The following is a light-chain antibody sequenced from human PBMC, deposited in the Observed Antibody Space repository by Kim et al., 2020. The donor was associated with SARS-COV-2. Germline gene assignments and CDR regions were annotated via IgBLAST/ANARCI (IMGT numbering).Light chain of an antibody. J-gene: IGLJ3*02. CDR3: VLYVGSGIWV. Sequence: GGTVTLTCGLSSGSVSTSYYPTWFQQTPGQAPRTLIYNTNTRSSGVPDRFAGSNLGNKAALTITGAQADDESDYYCVLYVGSGIWVFGGGTQLTVL. CDR1: SGSVSTSYY. CDR2: NTN. V-gene: IGLV8-61*01.